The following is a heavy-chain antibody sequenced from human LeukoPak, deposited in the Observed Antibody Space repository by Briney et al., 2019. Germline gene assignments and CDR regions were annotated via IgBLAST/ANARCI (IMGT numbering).Heavy chain of an antibody. CDR3: ARAVAGTLDY. V-gene: IGHV3-74*01. D-gene: IGHD6-19*01. Sequence: GGSLRLSCAASGFTFSSYWMHWVRQAPGKGLMWVSRITNDGSSTTYADSVKGRFTISRDNSKNTLYLQMNSLRAEDTAVYYCARAVAGTLDYWGQGTLVTVSS. CDR2: ITNDGSST. CDR1: GFTFSSYW. J-gene: IGHJ4*02.